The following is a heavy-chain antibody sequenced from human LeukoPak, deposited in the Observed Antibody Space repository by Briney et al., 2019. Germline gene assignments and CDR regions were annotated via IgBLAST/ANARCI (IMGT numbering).Heavy chain of an antibody. J-gene: IGHJ4*02. V-gene: IGHV4-34*01. D-gene: IGHD3-16*02. CDR1: GGSFSGYY. CDR2: INHSGST. Sequence: SETLSLTCAVYGGSFSGYYWSWIRQPPGKGLKWIGEINHSGSTNYNPSLKSRVTISVDTSKNQFSLKLSSVTAADTAVYYCASFEYVWGSYRPRNGHYFDYWGQGTLVTVSS. CDR3: ASFEYVWGSYRPRNGHYFDY.